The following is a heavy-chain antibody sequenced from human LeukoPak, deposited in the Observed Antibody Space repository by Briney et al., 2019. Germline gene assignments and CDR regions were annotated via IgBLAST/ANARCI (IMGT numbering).Heavy chain of an antibody. CDR1: GFNFNTYA. V-gene: IGHV3-48*02. Sequence: GGSLRLSCAASGFNFNTYAMNWVAPAPGRGWGWILYISSSSSTIYYADSVKGRFSISRDNAKNSVYLEMNSPGDEDTAVYYCTRVGGYQLPKFDYWGRGTLVTVSS. CDR2: ISSSSSTI. J-gene: IGHJ4*02. CDR3: TRVGGYQLPKFDY. D-gene: IGHD2-2*01.